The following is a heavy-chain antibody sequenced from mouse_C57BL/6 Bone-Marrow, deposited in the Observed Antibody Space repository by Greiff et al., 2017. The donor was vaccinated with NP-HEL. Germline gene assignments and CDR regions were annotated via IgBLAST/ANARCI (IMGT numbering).Heavy chain of an antibody. CDR2: IDPENGDT. J-gene: IGHJ4*01. CDR3: TTPYRRGYAMDY. CDR1: GFNIKDDY. Sequence: EVQLQQSGAELVRPGASVKLSCTASGFNIKDDYMHWVKQRPEQGLEWIGWIDPENGDTEYASKFQGKATITADTSSNTAYLQLSSLTSEDTAVYYCTTPYRRGYAMDYWGQGTSVTVSS. V-gene: IGHV14-4*01.